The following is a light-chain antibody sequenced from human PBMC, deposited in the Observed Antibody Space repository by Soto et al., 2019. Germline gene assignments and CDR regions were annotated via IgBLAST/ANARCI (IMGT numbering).Light chain of an antibody. CDR3: QVRTNWSIA. CDR2: GAS. CDR1: QSVSSSY. J-gene: IGKJ5*01. V-gene: IGKV3D-20*02. Sequence: EIVLTQSPGTLSLSPGERATLSCRASQSVSSSYLAWYQQKVGQAPRLLIYGASTRATGIPARFSGTGSGTDFTLTINNLEPEDFAVYYCQVRTNWSIAFGRGTRLEIK.